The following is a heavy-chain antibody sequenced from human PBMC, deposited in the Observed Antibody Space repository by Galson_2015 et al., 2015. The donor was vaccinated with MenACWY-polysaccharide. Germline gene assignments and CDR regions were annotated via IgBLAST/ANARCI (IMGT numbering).Heavy chain of an antibody. CDR1: GFTFSSYW. J-gene: IGHJ4*02. Sequence: SLRLSCAASGFTFSSYWMHWVRQVPGKGLVWVSRISSDGSSTSYADSVKGRFTISRDNAKNSLYLEMNSLRAEDTAVYYCARAWEVPPAHYFDHCGQGRLVLVSS. CDR3: ARAWEVPPAHYFDH. D-gene: IGHD2-2*01. CDR2: ISSDGSST. V-gene: IGHV3-74*01.